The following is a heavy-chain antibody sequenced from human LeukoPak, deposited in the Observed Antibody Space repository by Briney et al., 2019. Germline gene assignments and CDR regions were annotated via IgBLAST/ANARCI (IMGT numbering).Heavy chain of an antibody. CDR2: INHSGST. Sequence: SETLSLTCAVYGGSFSGYYWSWIRQPPGKGLEWIGEINHSGSTNYNPSLKSRVTISINTSKNQFSLKLTPVTTADTAVYYCARGDLALSGTREYYYYYGMDVWGQGTTVTVSS. CDR1: GGSFSGYY. D-gene: IGHD3-16*01. CDR3: ARGDLALSGTREYYYYYGMDV. V-gene: IGHV4-34*01. J-gene: IGHJ6*02.